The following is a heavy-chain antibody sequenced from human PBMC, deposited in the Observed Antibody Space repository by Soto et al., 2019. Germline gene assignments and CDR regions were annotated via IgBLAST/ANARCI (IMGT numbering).Heavy chain of an antibody. CDR2: MFHSGTT. CDR3: AKAVMYYDSTGYDAFAV. V-gene: IGHV4-59*01. J-gene: IGHJ3*01. Sequence: SEALALTCTVSGDSISSYFWTWIRQPPGKALESLCYMFHSGTTNYNPALTSRVTMSPDTSNNQFSLNLTSVTAADTAVYYCAKAVMYYDSTGYDAFAVWGQGILVTVS. D-gene: IGHD3-22*01. CDR1: GDSISSYF.